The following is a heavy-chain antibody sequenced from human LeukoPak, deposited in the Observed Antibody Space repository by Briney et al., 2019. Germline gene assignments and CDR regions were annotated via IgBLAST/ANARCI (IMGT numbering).Heavy chain of an antibody. Sequence: SETLSLTCAVYGGSFSGYYWSWIRQPPGKGLEWIGEINHSGSTNYNPSLKSRVTISVDTPKNQFSLKLSSVTAADTAVYYCARGSFTRAAAAYNWFDPWGQGTLVTVSS. D-gene: IGHD6-13*01. J-gene: IGHJ5*02. CDR3: ARGSFTRAAAAYNWFDP. V-gene: IGHV4-34*01. CDR1: GGSFSGYY. CDR2: INHSGST.